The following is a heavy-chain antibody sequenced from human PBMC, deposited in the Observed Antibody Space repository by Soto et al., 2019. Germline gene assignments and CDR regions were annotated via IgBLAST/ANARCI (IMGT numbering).Heavy chain of an antibody. V-gene: IGHV4-59*01. CDR3: ARDGKVSGSATHWFDP. CDR1: GGSISNYY. D-gene: IGHD1-26*01. J-gene: IGHJ5*02. CDR2: IFYSGST. Sequence: QVQLQESGPGLVKPSETLSLTCTVSGGSISNYYWSWIRQPPGKGLEWIGCIFYSGSTNYSPSLGGRVTRSVDTSKNQFARELSSVTAADTAVYYCARDGKVSGSATHWFDPWGQGTLVTVSS.